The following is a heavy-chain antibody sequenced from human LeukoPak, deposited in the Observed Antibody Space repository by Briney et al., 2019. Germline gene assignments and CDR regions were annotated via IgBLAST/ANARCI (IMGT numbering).Heavy chain of an antibody. Sequence: ASVKVSCKVSGYTLTELSMHWVRQAPGKGLEWMEGFDPEDGETIYAQKFQGRVTMTEDTSTDTAYMELSSLRSEDTAVYYCARGPRYCSSTSCYTGLDYWGQGTLVTVSS. CDR1: GYTLTELS. V-gene: IGHV1-24*01. CDR2: FDPEDGET. J-gene: IGHJ4*02. D-gene: IGHD2-2*02. CDR3: ARGPRYCSSTSCYTGLDY.